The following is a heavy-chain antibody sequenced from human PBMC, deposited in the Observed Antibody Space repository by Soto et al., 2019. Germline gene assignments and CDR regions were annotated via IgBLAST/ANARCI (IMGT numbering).Heavy chain of an antibody. V-gene: IGHV4-59*01. CDR3: ARDSSGYSDFDY. CDR2: IYYSGST. D-gene: IGHD3-22*01. Sequence: SETLSLTCTVSGGSISSYYWSWIRQPPGKGLEWIGYIYYSGSTNYNPSLKSRVTISVDTSKNQFSLKLSSVTAADTAVYYCARDSSGYSDFDYWGQGTLVTVSS. CDR1: GGSISSYY. J-gene: IGHJ4*02.